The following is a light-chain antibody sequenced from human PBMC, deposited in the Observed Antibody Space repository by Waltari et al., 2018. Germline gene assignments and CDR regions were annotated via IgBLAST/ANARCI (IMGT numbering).Light chain of an antibody. Sequence: DIQMTQSPSSLSASVGDRVTITCQARRYINNYLNWYQQKPGKAPKPLTYDASTLETGVPSRFSGSGSGTDFVFTISRLQPEDIATYYCQHYDGVPPWTFGQGTRVDFK. CDR3: QHYDGVPPWT. V-gene: IGKV1-33*01. CDR2: DAS. J-gene: IGKJ1*01. CDR1: RYINNY.